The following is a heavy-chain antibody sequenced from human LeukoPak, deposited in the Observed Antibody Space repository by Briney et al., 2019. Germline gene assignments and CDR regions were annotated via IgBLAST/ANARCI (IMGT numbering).Heavy chain of an antibody. CDR3: ARGSPETYYYGSGSYLRAYFDY. CDR2: INHSGST. J-gene: IGHJ4*02. D-gene: IGHD3-10*01. Sequence: PSETLSLTCAVYGGSFSGYYWSWIRQPPGKGLEWIGEINHSGSTNYNPYLKSRVTISVDTSKNQFSLKLSSVTAADTAVYYCARGSPETYYYGSGSYLRAYFDYWGQGTLVTVSS. CDR1: GGSFSGYY. V-gene: IGHV4-34*01.